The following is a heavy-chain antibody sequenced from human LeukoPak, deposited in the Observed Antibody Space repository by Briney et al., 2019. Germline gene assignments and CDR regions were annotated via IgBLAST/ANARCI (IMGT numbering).Heavy chain of an antibody. D-gene: IGHD2-2*01. V-gene: IGHV3-21*01. CDR1: GFAFRSYS. J-gene: IGHJ4*02. CDR3: ARAPTVLVGYCSSSSCQADY. Sequence: GGSLRLSCAASGFAFRSYSMNWVRQAPGKGLEWVSAIDPSSTYIYYADSVKGRFTISRDNAENSLYLQMNSLRVEDTAVYYCARAPTVLVGYCSSSSCQADYWGQGTLVTVSS. CDR2: IDPSSTYI.